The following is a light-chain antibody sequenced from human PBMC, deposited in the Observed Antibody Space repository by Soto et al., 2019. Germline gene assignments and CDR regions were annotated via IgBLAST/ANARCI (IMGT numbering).Light chain of an antibody. J-gene: IGKJ1*01. CDR1: QSISSW. CDR3: HQYNVSSGT. CDR2: KAY. V-gene: IGKV1-5*03. Sequence: DIQMTQSPSTLSASVGDRVTVTCRASQSISSWLAWYQKEAWKAPKLLSYKAYTLERGVPSRFSGSGSGTEFTLTISSLQPDDFATYDCHQYNVSSGTFGQGTRVDIK.